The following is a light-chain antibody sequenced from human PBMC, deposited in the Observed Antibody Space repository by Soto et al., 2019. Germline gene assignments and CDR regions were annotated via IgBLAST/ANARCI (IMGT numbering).Light chain of an antibody. CDR2: GAS. V-gene: IGKV3-20*01. Sequence: EIVLTQSPGTLSLSPGERATLSCRASQSVSSSYLAWYQQKPGQAPRLLIYGASSRATGIPDRFSGSGSGRDFTLTISSLEPEDFAVYYCQQYGSSPRVTFGGGTKVEIK. J-gene: IGKJ4*01. CDR1: QSVSSSY. CDR3: QQYGSSPRVT.